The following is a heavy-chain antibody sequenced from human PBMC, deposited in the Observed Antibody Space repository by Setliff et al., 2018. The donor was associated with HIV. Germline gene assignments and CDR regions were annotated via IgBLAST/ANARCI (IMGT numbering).Heavy chain of an antibody. D-gene: IGHD2-21*02. CDR3: ARKRNGDFLIGAFDI. J-gene: IGHJ3*02. V-gene: IGHV4-34*01. CDR2: INHRGDT. Sequence: SETLSLTCAVYGGSFSGYYWTWIRQPPGKGLEWIGDINHRGDTKYNPSLRSRVIISVDKSKNQFSLKLSSVTAADTAVYYCARKRNGDFLIGAFDIWGQGTMVTVSS. CDR1: GGSFSGYY.